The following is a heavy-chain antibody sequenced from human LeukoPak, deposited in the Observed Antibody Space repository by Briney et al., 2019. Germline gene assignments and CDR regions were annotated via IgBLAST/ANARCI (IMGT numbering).Heavy chain of an antibody. J-gene: IGHJ6*03. CDR1: GYTFTGYY. D-gene: IGHD6-19*01. V-gene: IGHV1-2*02. CDR2: INPNSGGT. CDR3: ARDYSPHSSGWYAYYYMDV. Sequence: GASVKVSCKASGYTFTGYYMHWVRQAPGQGLEWMGWINPNSGGTNYAQKFQGRVTMTRDTSISTAYMELSRLRSDDTAVYYCARDYSPHSSGWYAYYYMDVWGKGTTVTISS.